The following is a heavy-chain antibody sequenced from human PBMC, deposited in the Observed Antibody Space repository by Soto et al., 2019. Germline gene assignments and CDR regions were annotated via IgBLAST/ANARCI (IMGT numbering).Heavy chain of an antibody. D-gene: IGHD3-10*01. J-gene: IGHJ6*02. CDR3: ARGMYAGSRYGMDV. V-gene: IGHV5-51*01. Sequence: GESLNISCERSLYDFNSCWLDWLRQMPRKGQEWMGFIHPRPSDTRYSPSFQGQVTISGVKSSITAYLPWSSLKASDTAIYYYARGMYAGSRYGMDVWGQGTTGT. CDR2: IHPRPSDT. CDR1: LYDFNSCW.